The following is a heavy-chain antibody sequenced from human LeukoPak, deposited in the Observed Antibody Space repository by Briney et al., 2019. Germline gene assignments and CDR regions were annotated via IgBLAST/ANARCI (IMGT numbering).Heavy chain of an antibody. V-gene: IGHV1-69*04. CDR2: IIPILGIA. D-gene: IGHD5-18*01. J-gene: IGHJ4*02. CDR3: ARDLDTDGGYFDY. Sequence: GASVKVSCKVSGYTLTELSMHWVRQAPGQGLEWMGRIIPILGIANYAQKFQGRVTITADKSTSAAYMELSSLRSENTAVYYCARDLDTDGGYFDYWGQGTLVTVSS. CDR1: GYTLTELS.